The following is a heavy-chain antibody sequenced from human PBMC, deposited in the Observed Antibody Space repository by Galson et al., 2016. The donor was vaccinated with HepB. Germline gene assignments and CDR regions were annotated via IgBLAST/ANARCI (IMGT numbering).Heavy chain of an antibody. V-gene: IGHV1-69*13. CDR1: GGTFRNQT. Sequence: SVKVSCKASGGTFRNQTISWVRQAPGQGLEWMGVITPISGTPNYAQKFQGRVTFTADEISNTAYMELSSLKFEDTALYDCARVTVKTYYYNSGGSQLLPTHYGMDVWGQGTTVTVSS. J-gene: IGHJ6*02. CDR3: ARVTVKTYYYNSGGSQLLPTHYGMDV. CDR2: ITPISGTP. D-gene: IGHD3-10*01.